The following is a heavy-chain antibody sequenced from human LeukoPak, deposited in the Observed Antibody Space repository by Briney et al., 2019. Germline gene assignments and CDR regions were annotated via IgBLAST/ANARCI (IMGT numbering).Heavy chain of an antibody. CDR3: ARDRLKEGAGKYSSSI. V-gene: IGHV1-18*01. CDR2: ISAYNGNT. J-gene: IGHJ4*02. CDR1: GYTFTSYG. Sequence: GASVKVSCKASGYTFTSYGISWVRQAPGQGLEWMGWISAYNGNTDYAQKLQGRVTMTTDTSTSTAYMELRSLRSGDTAVYYCARDRLKEGAGKYSSSIWGQGTLVTVSS. D-gene: IGHD6-13*01.